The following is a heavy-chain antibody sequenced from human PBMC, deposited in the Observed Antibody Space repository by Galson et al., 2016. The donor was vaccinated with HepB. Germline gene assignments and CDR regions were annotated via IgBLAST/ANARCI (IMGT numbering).Heavy chain of an antibody. CDR3: ARGAAVVNLDY. V-gene: IGHV1-24*01. D-gene: IGHD6-13*01. J-gene: IGHJ4*02. CDR2: FDPEAGET. Sequence: SVKVSCKVSGYTLTEFSIHWVRQPPGKGLEWMGGFDPEAGETTYAQRFQGRVTMTEDTSTDTAYMELCSLGSEDTAVYFCARGAAVVNLDYWGQGTLVTISS. CDR1: GYTLTEFS.